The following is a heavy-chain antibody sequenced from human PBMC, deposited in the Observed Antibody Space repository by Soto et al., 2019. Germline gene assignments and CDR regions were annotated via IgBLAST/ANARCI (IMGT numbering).Heavy chain of an antibody. CDR3: ARDLLGTIVVVPAAPMDV. V-gene: IGHV3-21*01. J-gene: IGHJ6*02. CDR1: GFTFSSYS. D-gene: IGHD2-2*01. Sequence: KPGGSLRLSCAASGFTFSSYSMNWVRQAPGKGLEWVSSISSSSSYIYYADSVKGRFTISRDNAKNSLYLQMNSLRAEDTAVYYCARDLLGTIVVVPAAPMDVWGQGTTVTVSS. CDR2: ISSSSSYI.